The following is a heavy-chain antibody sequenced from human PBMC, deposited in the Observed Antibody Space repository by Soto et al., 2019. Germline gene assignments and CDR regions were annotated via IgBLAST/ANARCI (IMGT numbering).Heavy chain of an antibody. Sequence: EVQLVESGGGLVQPGGSLRLSCAASGFTFSKAWMNWVRQAPGKGLEWVGRIKTNSEGGTTDYAAPVQGRFSLSRDDPRNTLSLQMNSLKTDDTAVYYCTTGSVEGVWGQGATVTVSS. CDR3: TTGSVEGV. J-gene: IGHJ6*02. CDR1: GFTFSKAW. CDR2: IKTNSEGGTT. V-gene: IGHV3-15*07. D-gene: IGHD2-15*01.